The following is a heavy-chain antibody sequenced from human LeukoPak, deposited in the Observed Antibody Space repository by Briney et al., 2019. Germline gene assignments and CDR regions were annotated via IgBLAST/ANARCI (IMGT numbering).Heavy chain of an antibody. CDR1: GGSISSYY. CDR3: ARLFYYDTSGYSHTTYYFDF. Sequence: SETLSLTCTVSGGSISSYYWSWIRQPPGKGLEWIGYIYYSGSTNYNPSLKRRVTISVDTSKSQFSLRLRSVTAADTAVYYCARLFYYDTSGYSHTTYYFDFWGQGTLVPVSS. J-gene: IGHJ4*02. D-gene: IGHD3-22*01. V-gene: IGHV4-59*08. CDR2: IYYSGST.